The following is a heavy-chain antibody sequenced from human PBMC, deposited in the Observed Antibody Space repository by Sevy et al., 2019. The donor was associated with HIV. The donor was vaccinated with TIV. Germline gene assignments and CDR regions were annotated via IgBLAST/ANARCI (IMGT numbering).Heavy chain of an antibody. V-gene: IGHV3-7*01. Sequence: GGSLRLSCAVSGFTFSSYWLNRVRQAPWKGLEWVANIKQDGSERYYVDSVKGRFTISRDNAKNSLYLQMNSLRAEDTAVYYCARGSFCSSASCYSGGYHYWGQGTLVTVSS. CDR1: GFTFSSYW. D-gene: IGHD2-2*01. CDR3: ARGSFCSSASCYSGGYHY. J-gene: IGHJ4*02. CDR2: IKQDGSER.